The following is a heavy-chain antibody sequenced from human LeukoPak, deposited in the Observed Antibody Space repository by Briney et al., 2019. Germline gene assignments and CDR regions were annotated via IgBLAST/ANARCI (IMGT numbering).Heavy chain of an antibody. D-gene: IGHD1-7*01. CDR1: DFTFTNSW. V-gene: IGHV3-7*01. CDR3: VRGTRLADR. CDR2: IKPDGSDT. J-gene: IGHJ5*02. Sequence: GGSLRLSCVASDFTFTNSWMSWVRQAPGKGLEWVADIKPDGSDTGYVDSVKGRLTISRDNAKNSLYLQMDSLRVEDTAVYYCVRGTRLADRWGQGTLSPSPQ.